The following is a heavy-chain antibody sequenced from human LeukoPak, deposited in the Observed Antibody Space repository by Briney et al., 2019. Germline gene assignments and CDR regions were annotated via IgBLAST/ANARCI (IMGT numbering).Heavy chain of an antibody. V-gene: IGHV4-59*01. CDR1: GGSISSFY. J-gene: IGHJ3*02. CDR3: ARVVLPPGGALDI. CDR2: ICYSGST. D-gene: IGHD6-13*01. Sequence: PSETLSLTCTVSGGSISSFYWSWIRQSPGKGLEWIGYICYSGSTNYNPSLKSRVAISVDTSKNQFSLKLSSVTAADTAVYYCARVVLPPGGALDIWGQGTMVTVSS.